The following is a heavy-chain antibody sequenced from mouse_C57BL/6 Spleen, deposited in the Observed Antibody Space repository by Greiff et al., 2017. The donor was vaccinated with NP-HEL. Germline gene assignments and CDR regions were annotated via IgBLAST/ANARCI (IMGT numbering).Heavy chain of an antibody. Sequence: VQLQQSGPGLVQPSQSLSITCTVSGFSLTSYGVHWVRQSPGKGLEWLGVIWSGGSTDYNAAFISRLSISKDNSKSQVFFKMNSLQADDTAIYYCARWGLEAYYAMDYWGQGTSVTVSS. D-gene: IGHD2-4*01. V-gene: IGHV2-2*01. CDR3: ARWGLEAYYAMDY. CDR1: GFSLTSYG. CDR2: IWSGGST. J-gene: IGHJ4*01.